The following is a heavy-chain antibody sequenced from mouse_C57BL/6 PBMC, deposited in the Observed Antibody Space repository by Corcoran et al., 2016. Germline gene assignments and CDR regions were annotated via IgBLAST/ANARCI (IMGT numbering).Heavy chain of an antibody. CDR1: GYTFTDYY. V-gene: IGHV1-26*01. D-gene: IGHD2-4*01. Sequence: EVKLQQSGPELVKPGAPVKISCKASGYTFTDYYMNWVKQSHGKSLEWIGDINPNNGGTSYNQKFKGKATLTVDKSSSTAYMELRSLTSEDSAVYYCARRGDYYDYAWFAYWGQGTLVTVSA. J-gene: IGHJ3*01. CDR3: ARRGDYYDYAWFAY. CDR2: INPNNGGT.